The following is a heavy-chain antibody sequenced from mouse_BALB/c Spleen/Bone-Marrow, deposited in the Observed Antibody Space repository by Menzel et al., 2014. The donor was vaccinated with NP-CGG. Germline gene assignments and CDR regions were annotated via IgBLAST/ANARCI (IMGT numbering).Heavy chain of an antibody. CDR2: INPYNGGT. CDR1: GYSFTGYT. J-gene: IGHJ2*01. D-gene: IGHD1-1*01. V-gene: IGHV1-18*01. Sequence: EVKLQESGPELVKPGASMKIPCKASGYSFTGYTMNWVKQSHGKNLEWIGLINPYNGGTSYNQKFKGKATLTVDKSSGTAYMELLSLTSEDSAVYYCARLDYYGSSSYFDYWGQGTTLTVSS. CDR3: ARLDYYGSSSYFDY.